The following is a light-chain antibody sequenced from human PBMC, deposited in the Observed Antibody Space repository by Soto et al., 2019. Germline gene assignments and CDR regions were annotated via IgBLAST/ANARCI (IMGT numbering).Light chain of an antibody. V-gene: IGLV1-51*01. J-gene: IGLJ2*01. CDR1: SFNIGDNY. Sequence: QSVLTQPPSVSAAPGQKVTISCSGGSFNIGDNYVSWYQQLPGTAPKLLIYDNNKRPSGIPVRFSGSKSGTSATLDISGLQTGDEADYYCGSWDTSLSGIIFGGGTKVTVL. CDR2: DNN. CDR3: GSWDTSLSGII.